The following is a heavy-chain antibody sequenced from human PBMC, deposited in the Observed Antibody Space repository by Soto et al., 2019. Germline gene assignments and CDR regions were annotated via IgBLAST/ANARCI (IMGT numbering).Heavy chain of an antibody. CDR3: ARAREGQQLVPYY. CDR2: IYYSGST. CDR1: GGSISSGGYY. V-gene: IGHV4-31*03. Sequence: SETLSLTCTVSGGSISSGGYYWSWIRQHPGKGLEWIGYIYYSGSTYYNPSLKSRVTISVDTSKNQFSLKLSSVTAADTAVYYCARAREGQQLVPYYWGQGTLVTVSS. D-gene: IGHD6-13*01. J-gene: IGHJ4*02.